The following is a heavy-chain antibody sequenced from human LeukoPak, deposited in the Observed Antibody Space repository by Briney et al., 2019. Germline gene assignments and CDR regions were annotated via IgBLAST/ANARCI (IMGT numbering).Heavy chain of an antibody. D-gene: IGHD4-17*01. CDR2: IYSGGST. CDR1: GFIVSSNY. Sequence: GGSLRLSCAASGFIVSSNYMSWVRQAPGKGLEWVSVIYSGGSTYYADSVKGRFTISRDNSKNTLYLQMNSLRVEDTAVYYCARDMTTVTTGDYWGQGTLVTVSS. J-gene: IGHJ4*02. V-gene: IGHV3-66*01. CDR3: ARDMTTVTTGDY.